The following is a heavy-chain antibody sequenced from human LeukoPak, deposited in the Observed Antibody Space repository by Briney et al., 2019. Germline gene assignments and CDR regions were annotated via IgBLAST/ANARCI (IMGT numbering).Heavy chain of an antibody. D-gene: IGHD5-24*01. V-gene: IGHV3-23*01. CDR1: GFTFSNYA. Sequence: GGSLRLSCAASGFTFSNYAMNWVRQAPGKGLEWVSAFTGSGGSTYYADSVKGRFTISRDNSKNTLYLQMNSLRAEDTAVYYCARGDGYNYWEYWGQGTLVTVSS. CDR2: FTGSGGST. J-gene: IGHJ4*02. CDR3: ARGDGYNYWEY.